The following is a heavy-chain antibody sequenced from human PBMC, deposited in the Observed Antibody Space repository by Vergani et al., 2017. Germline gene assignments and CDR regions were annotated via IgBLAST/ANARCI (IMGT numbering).Heavy chain of an antibody. CDR1: GGSFSGYY. CDR2: INHSGST. D-gene: IGHD3-3*01. Sequence: QVQLQQWGAGLLKPSETLSLTCAVYGGSFSGYYWSWIRQPPGKGLEWIGEINHSGSTNYNPSLKSRVTISVDTSKNQFSLKLSSVTAADTAVYYCASRPFWSGYYYFDYWGQGTLVTVSS. V-gene: IGHV4-34*01. J-gene: IGHJ4*02. CDR3: ASRPFWSGYYYFDY.